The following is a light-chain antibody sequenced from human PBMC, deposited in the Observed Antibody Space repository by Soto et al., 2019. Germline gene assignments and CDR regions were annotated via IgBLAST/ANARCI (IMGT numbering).Light chain of an antibody. V-gene: IGKV3-15*01. Sequence: EIVMTQSPAALSVSPGERATLSCQASQSVSSNLAWYQQKPGQAPRLLIYDASTRATGIPARFSGSGSGTDFTLTISSLQSEDFAVYYCQQYNNWPPWTFGQGTKVESK. CDR3: QQYNNWPPWT. CDR1: QSVSSN. J-gene: IGKJ1*01. CDR2: DAS.